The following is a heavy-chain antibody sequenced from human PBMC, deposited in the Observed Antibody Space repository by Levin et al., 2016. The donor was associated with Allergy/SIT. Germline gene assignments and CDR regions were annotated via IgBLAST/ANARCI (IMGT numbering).Heavy chain of an antibody. V-gene: IGHV3-23*01. CDR3: AKTQWLRPSPLDY. Sequence: WIRQPPGKGLEWVSAISGSGGSTYYADSVKGRFTISRDNSKNTLYLQMNSLRAEDTAVYYCAKTQWLRPSPLDYWGQGTLVTVSS. J-gene: IGHJ4*02. D-gene: IGHD6-19*01. CDR2: ISGSGGST.